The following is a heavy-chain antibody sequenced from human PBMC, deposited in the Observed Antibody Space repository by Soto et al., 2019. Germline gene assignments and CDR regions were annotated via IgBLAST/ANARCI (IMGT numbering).Heavy chain of an antibody. CDR2: ISGSGGST. CDR1: GFTFSSYA. V-gene: IGHV3-23*01. Sequence: GGSLRLSCAASGFTFSSYAMSWVRQAPGKGLEWVSAISGSGGSTYYADSVKGRFTISRDDSKNTLYLQMNSLRAEDTAVFYCAKDRNWGFVAAYRSGSYSNWGQGTLVTVST. J-gene: IGHJ4*02. D-gene: IGHD3-10*01. CDR3: AKDRNWGFVAAYRSGSYSN.